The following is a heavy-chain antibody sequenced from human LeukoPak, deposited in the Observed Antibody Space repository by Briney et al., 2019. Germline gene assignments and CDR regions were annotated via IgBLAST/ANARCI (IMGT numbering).Heavy chain of an antibody. J-gene: IGHJ4*02. CDR3: ARQAHTPSSQLDY. Sequence: SETLSLPCTVSGGSISNYYWTWIRQAPTRGLEYIGWIYSSGSTNYNPSLKSRVTISVETFKNQSSLKLTSVTAADTAVYCCARQAHTPSSQLDYSGQGT. CDR2: IYSSGST. CDR1: GGSISNYY. D-gene: IGHD3-10*01. V-gene: IGHV4-59*08.